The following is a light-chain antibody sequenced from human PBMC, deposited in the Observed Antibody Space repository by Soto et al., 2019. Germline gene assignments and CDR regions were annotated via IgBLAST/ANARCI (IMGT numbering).Light chain of an antibody. CDR3: QQYNSYPWT. CDR1: QGIGNA. J-gene: IGKJ1*01. V-gene: IGKV1-13*02. Sequence: AIQMTQSPSSLSASVGDRVTISCRASQGIGNALGWYQQKPGKAPKLLIYDASSLESGVPSRFSGSGSGTEFTLTISSLQPDEFATYDCQQYNSYPWTVGQGTKVDIK. CDR2: DAS.